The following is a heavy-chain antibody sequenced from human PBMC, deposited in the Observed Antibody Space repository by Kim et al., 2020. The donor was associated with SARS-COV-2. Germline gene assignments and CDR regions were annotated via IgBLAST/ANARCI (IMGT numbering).Heavy chain of an antibody. Sequence: SETLSLTCAVYGGSFSGYYWSWIRQPPGKGLEWIGEINHSGSTNYNPSLKSRVTISVDTSKNQFSLKLSSVTAADTAVYYCARRTLYYYDSSGYYGFDYWGQGTLVTVSS. CDR2: INHSGST. D-gene: IGHD3-22*01. V-gene: IGHV4-34*01. J-gene: IGHJ4*02. CDR1: GGSFSGYY. CDR3: ARRTLYYYDSSGYYGFDY.